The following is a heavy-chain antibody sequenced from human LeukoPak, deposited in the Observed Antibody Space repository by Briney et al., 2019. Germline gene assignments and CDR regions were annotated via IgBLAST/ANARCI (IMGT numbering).Heavy chain of an antibody. CDR1: GGSISSHY. Sequence: SETLSLTCTVSGGSISSHYWNWIRQPPGKGLEWIGYIYTSGSTNYNPSLKSRVTMSVDTSKNQFSLKLSSVTAADTAVYYCARTYYYDSSGYDYVAFDIWGQGTMVTVSS. D-gene: IGHD3-22*01. CDR2: IYTSGST. J-gene: IGHJ3*02. CDR3: ARTYYYDSSGYDYVAFDI. V-gene: IGHV4-4*09.